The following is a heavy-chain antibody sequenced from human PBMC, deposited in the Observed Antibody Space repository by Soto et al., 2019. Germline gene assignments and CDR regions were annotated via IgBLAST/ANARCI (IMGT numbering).Heavy chain of an antibody. Sequence: EVQLVESGGDLVQPGGSLRLSCAASGFTFSTYGMSWVRQAPGKGLEWVSGISGSGGRTYYADSVKGRFTISRDNSRNTLYLQMNSLRAEDTAVYYCAKDTRLRLGELSFDAFDYWGQGTLVTVSS. V-gene: IGHV3-23*04. CDR1: GFTFSTYG. J-gene: IGHJ4*02. CDR2: ISGSGGRT. D-gene: IGHD3-16*02. CDR3: AKDTRLRLGELSFDAFDY.